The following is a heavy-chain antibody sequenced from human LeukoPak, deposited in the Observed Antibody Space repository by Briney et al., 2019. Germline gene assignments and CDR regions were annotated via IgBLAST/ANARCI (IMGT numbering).Heavy chain of an antibody. CDR2: IYYNGAT. CDR1: GGSIRSYY. D-gene: IGHD2-8*02. V-gene: IGHV4-39*01. CDR3: ARQAYTPRWRIGPYYYQYFMDV. J-gene: IGHJ6*03. Sequence: SETLSLTCTVSGGSIRSYYWAWIRQSPGTGLEWIGNIYYNGATYYNPSLQSRVAISVDTSKNAFSLRLNSVTAADTAVYFCARQAYTPRWRIGPYYYQYFMDVWGKGTTVTISS.